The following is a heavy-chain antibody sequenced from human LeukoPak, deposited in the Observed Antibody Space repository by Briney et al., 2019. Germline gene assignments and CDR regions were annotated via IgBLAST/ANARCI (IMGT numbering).Heavy chain of an antibody. D-gene: IGHD3-22*01. CDR3: ATSLILGYDSSGYYPL. CDR1: GGTFSSYA. Sequence: SVKVSCKASGGTFSSYAISWVRQAPGQGLEWMGGIIPIFGTANYAQKFQGRVTITADESTSTAYMELSSLRSEDTAVYYCATSLILGYDSSGYYPLWGQGTLVTVS. J-gene: IGHJ4*02. V-gene: IGHV1-69*01. CDR2: IIPIFGTA.